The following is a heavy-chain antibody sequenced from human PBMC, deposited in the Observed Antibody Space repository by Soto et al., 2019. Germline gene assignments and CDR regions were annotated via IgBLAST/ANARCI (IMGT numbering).Heavy chain of an antibody. D-gene: IGHD3-10*01. J-gene: IGHJ6*02. CDR2: ISYDGSTK. CDR3: AKSRGSGNNGMDL. CDR1: GFTFSSYG. V-gene: IGHV3-30*18. Sequence: QVQLVESGGGVVQPGRSLRLSCAASGFTFSSYGMHWVRQAPGKGLEWVAVISYDGSTKNYADSVKGRFTISRDNXNNTLYLQMNSLRAEDTAVYYCAKSRGSGNNGMDLWGQGTTVTVSS.